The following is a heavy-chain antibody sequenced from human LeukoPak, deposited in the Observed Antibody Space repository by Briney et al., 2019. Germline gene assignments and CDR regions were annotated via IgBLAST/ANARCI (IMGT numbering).Heavy chain of an antibody. V-gene: IGHV3-33*08. CDR3: ARGVAAAWGADY. CDR1: GFTFSSYT. CDR2: IWYDGSNK. Sequence: GGSLRLSCAVSGFTFSSYTMHWVRQAPGKGLEWVAVIWYDGSNKYYADSVRGRFTISRDNSKNTLYLQMNSRSAEDTAVYYCARGVAAAWGADYWGQGTLVTVSS. J-gene: IGHJ4*02. D-gene: IGHD6-13*01.